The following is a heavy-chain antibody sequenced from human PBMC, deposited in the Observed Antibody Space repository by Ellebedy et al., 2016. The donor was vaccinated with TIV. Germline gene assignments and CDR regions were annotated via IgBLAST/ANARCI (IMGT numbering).Heavy chain of an antibody. D-gene: IGHD4-17*01. J-gene: IGHJ6*03. Sequence: GESLKISCAASGFTFSDYYMSWIRQAPGKGLEWVSYISSSGSTIYYADSVKGRFTISRDNAKNSLYLQMNSLRAEDTAVYYCARADGDYYYYYMDVWGKGTTVTVSS. CDR3: ARADGDYYYYYMDV. CDR1: GFTFSDYY. V-gene: IGHV3-11*01. CDR2: ISSSGSTI.